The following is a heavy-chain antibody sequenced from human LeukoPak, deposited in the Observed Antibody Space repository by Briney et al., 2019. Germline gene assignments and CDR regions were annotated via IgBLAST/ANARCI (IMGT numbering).Heavy chain of an antibody. CDR2: IIPILGIA. CDR3: ARDLPPYYFDY. J-gene: IGHJ4*02. CDR1: GYAFTSYA. Sequence: SVKVSCKASGYAFTSYAISWVRQAPGQGLEWMGRIIPILGIANYAQKFQGRVTITADKSTSTAYMDLSSLRSEDTAVYYCARDLPPYYFDYWGQGTLVTVSS. V-gene: IGHV1-69*04.